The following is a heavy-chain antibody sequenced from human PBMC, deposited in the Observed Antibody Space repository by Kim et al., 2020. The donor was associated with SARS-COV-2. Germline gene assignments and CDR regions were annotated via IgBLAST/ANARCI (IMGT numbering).Heavy chain of an antibody. V-gene: IGHV3-23*01. D-gene: IGHD3-10*01. CDR1: GFTFSSYA. Sequence: GGSLRLSCAASGFTFSSYALSWVRQAPGKGLEWVSDISGSGSSTNYADSVKGRFTISRDNSNNTVFLQMNSLRADDTAVYYCAKGLRPVYGSGSYPNDYWGQGVLVTVSS. J-gene: IGHJ4*02. CDR2: ISGSGSST. CDR3: AKGLRPVYGSGSYPNDY.